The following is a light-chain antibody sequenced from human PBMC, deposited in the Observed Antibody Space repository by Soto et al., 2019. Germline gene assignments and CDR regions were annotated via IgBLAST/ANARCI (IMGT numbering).Light chain of an antibody. CDR3: QHYFNYPLT. V-gene: IGKV1-5*03. CDR1: QSISTW. J-gene: IGKJ4*01. CDR2: KAS. Sequence: DIQMTQSPSTLSASVGDRVTISCRASQSISTWLAWYQQKPEKAPRLLIYKASSLKSGVPSRFSGSGCGTEFTLTISSLQPDDFATYYCQHYFNYPLTFGGGTRVEIK.